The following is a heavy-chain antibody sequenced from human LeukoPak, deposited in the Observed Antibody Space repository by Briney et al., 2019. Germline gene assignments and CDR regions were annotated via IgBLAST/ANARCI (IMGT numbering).Heavy chain of an antibody. V-gene: IGHV1-24*01. CDR3: VTGDPQHLVRINVNYCHYYLDV. Sequence: ASVKVSFKVSRYTLNELSMHWVRQAPGKGLDWMGGFDPEDGETIYAEKFQDRVTMTEDTLTNTAYMELSSLTSGDTAVYYCVTGDPQHLVRINVNYCHYYLDVWGKGTMVTVSS. CDR1: RYTLNELS. CDR2: FDPEDGET. D-gene: IGHD6-13*01. J-gene: IGHJ6*03.